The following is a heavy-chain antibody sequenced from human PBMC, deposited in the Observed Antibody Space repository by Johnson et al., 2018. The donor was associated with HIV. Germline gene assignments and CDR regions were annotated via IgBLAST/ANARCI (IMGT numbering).Heavy chain of an antibody. J-gene: IGHJ3*02. Sequence: VQLVESGGGLVQPGRSLRLSCAASGFTFDDYAMHWVRQAPGKGLEWVSGISWNSGSIGYADSVKGRFTISRDNAKNSLYLQMNSLRAEDPALYYCAYSSSWAAGAFDIWGQGTMVTVSS. CDR1: GFTFDDYA. CDR3: AYSSSWAAGAFDI. D-gene: IGHD6-13*01. CDR2: ISWNSGSI. V-gene: IGHV3-9*01.